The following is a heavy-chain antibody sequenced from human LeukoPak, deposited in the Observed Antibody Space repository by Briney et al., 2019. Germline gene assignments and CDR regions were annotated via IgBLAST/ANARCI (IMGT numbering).Heavy chain of an antibody. D-gene: IGHD4-23*01. J-gene: IGHJ4*02. CDR1: GFTVSSNF. CDR2: LFSGGTP. V-gene: IGHV3-53*01. Sequence: GGSLRLSCAVSGFTVSSNFMSWVRQAPGKGLERVSVLFSGGTPYYADSVKGRFTISRDKSKNTLFLQMNSLRVEDTAVYYCVRGTTVATLYSFDYWGQGTLVTVSS. CDR3: VRGTTVATLYSFDY.